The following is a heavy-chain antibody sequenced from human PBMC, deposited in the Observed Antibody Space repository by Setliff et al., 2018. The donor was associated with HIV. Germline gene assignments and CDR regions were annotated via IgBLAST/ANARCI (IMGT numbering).Heavy chain of an antibody. V-gene: IGHV3-11*05. Sequence: GGSLRLSCAASGFTFSDYYMSWIRQAPGKGLEWVSYISSSSSYTNYADSVKGRFTISRDNAKNSLYLQMNSLRAEDTAVYYCARDWGKTGYFYYGLDVWVQGTTVTVSS. CDR3: ARDWGKTGYFYYGLDV. D-gene: IGHD1-1*01. CDR2: ISSSSSYT. CDR1: GFTFSDYY. J-gene: IGHJ6*02.